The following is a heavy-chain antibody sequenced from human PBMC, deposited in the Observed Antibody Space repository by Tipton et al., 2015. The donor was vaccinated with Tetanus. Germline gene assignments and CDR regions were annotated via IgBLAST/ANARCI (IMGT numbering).Heavy chain of an antibody. CDR2: ISPFNENV. V-gene: IGHV1-18*01. Sequence: QLVQSGAGVKKPGASVKVSCKASGYTFTHYGVNWVRQAPGQGLEWMGWISPFNENVNYAENFQGRLTMTTDRSTATVYMDLRGLRSDDTAVYYCARGRGLGPHEYFEHWGQGTLVTVSS. CDR3: ARGRGLGPHEYFEH. CDR1: GYTFTHYG. J-gene: IGHJ5*02. D-gene: IGHD3/OR15-3a*01.